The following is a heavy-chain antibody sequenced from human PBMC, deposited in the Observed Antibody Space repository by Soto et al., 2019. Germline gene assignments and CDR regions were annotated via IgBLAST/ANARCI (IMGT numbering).Heavy chain of an antibody. CDR1: GYTFTGYY. CDR3: AREGRTAAAGSVLRLWERLAEKRANNWFDP. Sequence: ASVKVSCKASGYTFTGYYMHWVRQAPGQGLEWMGWINPNSGGTNYAQKFQGWVTMTRDTSISTAYMELSRLRSDDTAVYYCAREGRTAAAGSVLRLWERLAEKRANNWFDPWGQGTLVTVSS. D-gene: IGHD6-13*01. J-gene: IGHJ5*02. CDR2: INPNSGGT. V-gene: IGHV1-2*04.